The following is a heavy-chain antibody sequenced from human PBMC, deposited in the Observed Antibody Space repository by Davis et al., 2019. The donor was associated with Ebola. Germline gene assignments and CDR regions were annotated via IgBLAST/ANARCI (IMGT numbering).Heavy chain of an antibody. CDR1: GFTFSSYS. Sequence: GESLKISCAASGFTFSSYSMNWVRQAPGKGLEWVSYISSSSSTIYYADSVKGRFTISRDNAKNSLYLQMNSLRDEDTAVYYCTATVTSDYWGQGTLVTVSS. CDR3: TATVTSDY. CDR2: ISSSSSTI. V-gene: IGHV3-48*02. D-gene: IGHD4-11*01. J-gene: IGHJ4*02.